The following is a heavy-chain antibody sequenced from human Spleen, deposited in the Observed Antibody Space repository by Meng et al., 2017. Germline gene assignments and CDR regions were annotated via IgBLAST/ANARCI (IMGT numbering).Heavy chain of an antibody. J-gene: IGHJ4*02. Sequence: PPQEDGPAQVKPSHTLSLHCTVSVDPIRSGDHYGSWSRQPAGKRLEWIGRIYTSGSTNYNPSLKSRVTISLDTSKNQFSLKLSSVTAADTAVYYCAGISITMVRGVITMHDYWGPGTLVTVSS. CDR1: VDPIRSGDHY. V-gene: IGHV4-61*02. D-gene: IGHD3-10*01. CDR2: IYTSGST. CDR3: AGISITMVRGVITMHDY.